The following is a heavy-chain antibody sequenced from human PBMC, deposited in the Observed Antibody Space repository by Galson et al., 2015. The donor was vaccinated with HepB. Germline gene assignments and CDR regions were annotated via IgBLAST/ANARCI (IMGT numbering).Heavy chain of an antibody. CDR3: GRDLVSGIDY. CDR1: GFTLSSYR. J-gene: IGHJ4*02. Sequence: SLRLSCAVSGFTLSSYRIHWVRQAPGKGLVWVSRVNSDGSRITYADSVKGRFTVSKDNAKNTVHLQMSSLRPEDTAVYYCGRDLVSGIDYWGQGTLVTVSS. D-gene: IGHD2-21*02. CDR2: VNSDGSRI. V-gene: IGHV3-74*03.